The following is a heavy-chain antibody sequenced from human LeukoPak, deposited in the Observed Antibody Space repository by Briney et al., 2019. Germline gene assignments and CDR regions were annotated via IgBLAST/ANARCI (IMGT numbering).Heavy chain of an antibody. CDR2: IYYTGNT. J-gene: IGHJ4*02. D-gene: IGHD6-19*01. V-gene: IGHV4-39*01. Sequence: SETLSLTCTVSGVSISSSIYYWGWIRQPPGKGLEWIGWIYYTGNTYYNASLKSQVSISIDTSKNPFSLKLSSVTAADTAVYYCASLGSGWYTFDYWGQGTLVTVSS. CDR3: ASLGSGWYTFDY. CDR1: GVSISSSIYY.